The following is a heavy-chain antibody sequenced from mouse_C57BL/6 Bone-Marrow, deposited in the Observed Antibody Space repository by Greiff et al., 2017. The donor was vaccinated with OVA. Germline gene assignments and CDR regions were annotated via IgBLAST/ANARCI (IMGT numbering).Heavy chain of an antibody. CDR3: ARKVYPRNYFDY. CDR1: GYTFTDYN. Sequence: EVQLQQSGPELVKPGASVKIPCKASGYTFTDYNMDWVKQSHGKSLEWIGDINPNNGGTIYNQKFKGKATLTVDKSSSTAYMELRSLTSEDTAVYYCARKVYPRNYFDYWGQGTTLTVSS. D-gene: IGHD1-1*01. CDR2: INPNNGGT. V-gene: IGHV1-18*01. J-gene: IGHJ2*01.